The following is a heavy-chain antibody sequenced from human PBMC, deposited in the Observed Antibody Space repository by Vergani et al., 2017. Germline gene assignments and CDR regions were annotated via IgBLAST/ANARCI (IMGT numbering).Heavy chain of an antibody. Sequence: EVQLVESGGGLVQPGGSLRLSCAGSGFTFYSYWMSWVRQAPGEGLEWVANIKQDGSEKYYVDSVKGRFTISRDNSKNSLYLQMNSLRVEDTAVYYCAREGPDNDILTGYTYWGQGTVVTVSS. J-gene: IGHJ4*02. CDR2: IKQDGSEK. V-gene: IGHV3-7*01. CDR1: GFTFYSYW. CDR3: AREGPDNDILTGYTY. D-gene: IGHD3-9*01.